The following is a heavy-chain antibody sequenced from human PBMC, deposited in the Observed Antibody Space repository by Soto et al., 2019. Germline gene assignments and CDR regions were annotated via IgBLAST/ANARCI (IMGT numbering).Heavy chain of an antibody. CDR1: GFTFSSYG. Sequence: GGSLRLSCAASGFTFSSYGMHWVRQAPGKGLEWVAVIWYDGSNKYYADSVKGRFTISRDNSKNTLYLQMNSLRAEDTAVYYCARVSSYDSSGYSDYWGQGTLVTVSS. CDR2: IWYDGSNK. V-gene: IGHV3-33*01. D-gene: IGHD3-22*01. J-gene: IGHJ4*02. CDR3: ARVSSYDSSGYSDY.